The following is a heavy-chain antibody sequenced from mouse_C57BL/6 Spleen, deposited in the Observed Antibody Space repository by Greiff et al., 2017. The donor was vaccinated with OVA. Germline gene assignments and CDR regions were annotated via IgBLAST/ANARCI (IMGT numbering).Heavy chain of an antibody. Sequence: VQLQQPGAELVMPGASVKLSCKASGYTFTSYWMHWVKQRPGQGLEWIGEIDPSDSYTNYNQKFKGKSTLTVDKSSSTAYMQLSSLTSEYTAVYYCARMTAQATFFDYWGQGTTLTVSS. CDR2: IDPSDSYT. CDR3: ARMTAQATFFDY. J-gene: IGHJ2*01. CDR1: GYTFTSYW. D-gene: IGHD3-2*02. V-gene: IGHV1-69*01.